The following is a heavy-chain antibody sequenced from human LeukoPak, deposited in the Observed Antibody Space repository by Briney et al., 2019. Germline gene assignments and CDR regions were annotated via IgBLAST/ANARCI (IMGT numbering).Heavy chain of an antibody. J-gene: IGHJ4*02. CDR3: AKSGSYYGSTSG. V-gene: IGHV4-59*06. D-gene: IGHD3-10*01. Sequence: PSETLSLTCSVSGGSINSYYWSWIRQHPGKGLEWIGYSYYSGSTNYNPSLKSRVTISLDTSKSQFSLKLTSVTAADTAVYYCAKSGSYYGSTSGWGQGTLVTVSP. CDR1: GGSINSYY. CDR2: SYYSGST.